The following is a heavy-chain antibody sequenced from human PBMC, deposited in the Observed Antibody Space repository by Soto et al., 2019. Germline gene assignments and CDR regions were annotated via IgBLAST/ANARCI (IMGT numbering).Heavy chain of an antibody. CDR3: ASGGEGTTGTTYGDAFDI. CDR1: GYSFTSYW. D-gene: IGHD1-1*01. Sequence: GESLKISCKGSGYSFTSYWIGWVGQMPGKGLEWMGIFYPGDSDTRYSPSFQGQVTISADKSISTAYLQWSSLKASDTAMYYCASGGEGTTGTTYGDAFDIWGQGTMVTVSS. J-gene: IGHJ3*02. V-gene: IGHV5-51*01. CDR2: FYPGDSDT.